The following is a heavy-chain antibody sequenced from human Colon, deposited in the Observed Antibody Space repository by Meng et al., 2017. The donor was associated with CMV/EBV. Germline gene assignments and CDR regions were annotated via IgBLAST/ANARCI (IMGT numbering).Heavy chain of an antibody. D-gene: IGHD4-17*01. V-gene: IGHV4-31*03. CDR3: ARDTLYGTDY. CDR1: GGSIKSGGYH. Sequence: QVHLHESGPGLVMPVDDLALVCTVSGGSIKSGGYHWSWVRQHPGKGLEYIGFMSDSGTTDYNPSLRSRVSISEIGSSKNQFSLTLRSVTAADTATYFCARDTLYGTDYWGQGVLVTVSS. CDR2: MSDSGTT. J-gene: IGHJ4*02.